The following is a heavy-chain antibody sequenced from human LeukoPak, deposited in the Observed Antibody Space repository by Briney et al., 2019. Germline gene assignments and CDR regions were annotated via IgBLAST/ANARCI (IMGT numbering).Heavy chain of an antibody. J-gene: IGHJ4*02. Sequence: GASVKVSCKASGYTFTGYYMYWVRQAPGQGLEWMGWINPNSGGTNYAQKFQGRVTMTRDTSISTAYMELSRLRSDDTAVYYCARDQSILTGYYTPPFDYWGQGTLVTVSS. CDR2: INPNSGGT. CDR1: GYTFTGYY. CDR3: ARDQSILTGYYTPPFDY. V-gene: IGHV1-2*02. D-gene: IGHD3-9*01.